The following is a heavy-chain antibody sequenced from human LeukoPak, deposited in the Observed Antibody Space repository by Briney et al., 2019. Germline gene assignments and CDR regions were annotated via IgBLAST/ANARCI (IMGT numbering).Heavy chain of an antibody. CDR3: ASSSSSNFFDY. CDR1: GFSFSSYG. D-gene: IGHD6-13*01. J-gene: IGHJ4*02. Sequence: GGSLRLSCAASGFSFSSYGMHWVRQAPGEGLEWVAVISYDGSNKYYEDSVKGRFTISRDNSKNTLYLQMNSLRLEDTAVYYCASSSSSNFFDYWGQGTLVTVSS. CDR2: ISYDGSNK. V-gene: IGHV3-30*03.